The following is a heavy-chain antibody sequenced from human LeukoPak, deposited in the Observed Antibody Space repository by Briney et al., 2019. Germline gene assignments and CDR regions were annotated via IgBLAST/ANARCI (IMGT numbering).Heavy chain of an antibody. CDR2: ISYDGSNK. J-gene: IGHJ3*02. Sequence: PGGSLRLSCAASGFTFSSYAMHWVRQAPGKGLEWVAVISYDGSNKYYADSVKGRFTISRDNSKNTLYLQMNSLRAEDTAVYYCARSGGPLDAFDIWGQGTMVTVSS. CDR1: GFTFSSYA. CDR3: ARSGGPLDAFDI. V-gene: IGHV3-30-3*01. D-gene: IGHD2-15*01.